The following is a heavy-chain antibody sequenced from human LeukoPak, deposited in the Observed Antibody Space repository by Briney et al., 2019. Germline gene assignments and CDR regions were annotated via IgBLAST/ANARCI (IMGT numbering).Heavy chain of an antibody. V-gene: IGHV4-39*01. J-gene: IGHJ4*02. D-gene: IGHD3-10*01. CDR3: ARHQSYGSGTYYAPFDN. Sequence: SSETLSLTCTVSGGPISSTIYYWGRIRQPPGKGLEWIGSISYSGSTYYNPSLKSRVTISVDTSKNQFSLKLSSVTAADTAVYYCARHQSYGSGTYYAPFDNWGQGILVTVSS. CDR2: ISYSGST. CDR1: GGPISSTIYY.